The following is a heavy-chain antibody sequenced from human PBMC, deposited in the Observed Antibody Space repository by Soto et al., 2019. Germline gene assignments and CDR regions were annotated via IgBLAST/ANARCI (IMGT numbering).Heavy chain of an antibody. V-gene: IGHV4-59*01. D-gene: IGHD3-10*01. Sequence: SETLSLTCTVSGGSISDYYWSWIRQPRGKGLEWIGYISYSGTTNYNPSLKSRVTMSVDTSKNQFSLKLSSVTAADTAVYFCARAGRSGYNYYYGMDVWGQGATVTVSS. CDR3: ARAGRSGYNYYYGMDV. CDR1: GGSISDYY. J-gene: IGHJ6*01. CDR2: ISYSGTT.